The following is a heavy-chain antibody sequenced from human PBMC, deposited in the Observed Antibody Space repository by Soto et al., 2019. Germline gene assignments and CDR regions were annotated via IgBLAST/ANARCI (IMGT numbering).Heavy chain of an antibody. D-gene: IGHD3-9*01. CDR2: IIPIFGTA. Sequence: SVKVSCKASGGTFSSDAISWVRQAPGQGLEWMGGIIPIFGTANYAQKFQGRVTINADESTSTAYMELSSLRSEDTAVYYCAGDTYYDTLTGYYIGSAPEGYYYFGMDFWRQGTTVIVSS. CDR1: GGTFSSDA. CDR3: AGDTYYDTLTGYYIGSAPEGYYYFGMDF. J-gene: IGHJ6*02. V-gene: IGHV1-69*13.